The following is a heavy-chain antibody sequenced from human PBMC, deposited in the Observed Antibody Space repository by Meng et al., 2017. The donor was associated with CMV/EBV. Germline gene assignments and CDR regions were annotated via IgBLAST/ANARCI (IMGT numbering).Heavy chain of an antibody. CDR3: ARIPKGSSWNYFDY. CDR1: GFTFSSYS. CDR2: ISSSSSYI. V-gene: IGHV3-21*01. J-gene: IGHJ4*02. Sequence: GESLKISCAASGFTFSSYSMNWVCQAPGKGLEWVSSISSSSSYIYYADSVKGRFTISRDNAKNSLYLQMNSLRAEDTAVYYCARIPKGSSWNYFDYWGQGTLVTVSS. D-gene: IGHD6-13*01.